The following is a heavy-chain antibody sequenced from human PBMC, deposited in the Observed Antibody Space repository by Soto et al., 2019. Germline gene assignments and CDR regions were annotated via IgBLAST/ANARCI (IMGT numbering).Heavy chain of an antibody. V-gene: IGHV3-9*01. D-gene: IGHD7-27*01. CDR2: ISWTSGNI. CDR1: GFTFDDYA. CDR3: IISNCGSAYGTPIDY. J-gene: IGHJ4*02. Sequence: EVQLEESGGALVQPGRSLRLSCAASGFTFDDYAMYWVRQVLGKGLEWGSSISWTSGNIVYADSVKGRFTTSREYAENSLSLQLSSLRPEDTAVYYWIISNCGSAYGTPIDYLGQGTLVTVSS.